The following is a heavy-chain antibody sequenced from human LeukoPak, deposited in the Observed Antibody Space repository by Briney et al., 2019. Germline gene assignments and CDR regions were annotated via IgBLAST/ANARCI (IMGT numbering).Heavy chain of an antibody. D-gene: IGHD6-19*01. CDR1: GGSISSYS. V-gene: IGHV4-59*01. CDR3: ARGWGFLGF. CDR2: IYYSGST. J-gene: IGHJ4*02. Sequence: PSETLSLTCTVSGGSISSYSWSWIRQPPGKGLEWIGYIYYSGSTNYNPSLKSRVTISVDTSRNHFSLKLSSVTAADTAVYYCARGWGFLGFWGQGTLVTVSS.